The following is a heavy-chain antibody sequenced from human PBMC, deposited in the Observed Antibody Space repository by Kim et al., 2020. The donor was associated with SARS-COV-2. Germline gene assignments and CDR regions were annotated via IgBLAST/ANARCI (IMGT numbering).Heavy chain of an antibody. V-gene: IGHV4-4*07. CDR3: AREGQGSYDILTGRIRSNAFDI. D-gene: IGHD3-9*01. CDR2: IYTSGSA. CDR1: GVSVSSYY. Sequence: SETLSLTCTVSGVSVSSYYWSWIRQPAGKGLGWIGRIYTSGSANYNPSLKSRVTMSLDTSKNQFSLKLTSVTAADTALYYCAREGQGSYDILTGRIRSNAFDIWGQGTMVTVSS. J-gene: IGHJ3*02.